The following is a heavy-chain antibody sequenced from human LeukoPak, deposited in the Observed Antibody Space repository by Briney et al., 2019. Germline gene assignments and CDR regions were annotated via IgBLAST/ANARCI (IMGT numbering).Heavy chain of an antibody. CDR3: ARDGDYDFWSGYPSYYFDY. D-gene: IGHD3-3*01. CDR2: IYYSGST. J-gene: IGHJ4*02. V-gene: IGHV4-39*07. CDR1: GGSISSSSYY. Sequence: SETLSLTCTVSGGSISSSSYYWGWIRQPPGKGLEWIGSIYYSGSTYYNPSLKSRVTISVDTSKNQFSLKLSSVTAADTAVYYCARDGDYDFWSGYPSYYFDYWGQGTLVTVSS.